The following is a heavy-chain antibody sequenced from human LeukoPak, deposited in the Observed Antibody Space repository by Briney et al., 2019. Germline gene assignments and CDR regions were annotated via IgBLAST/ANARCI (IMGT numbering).Heavy chain of an antibody. Sequence: SETLSLTCTVSGGSISSGGYYWSWIRQHPGKGLEWIGYVYYSGTTNYKYKSSLKSRVTISVDTSKNQFSLRLSSVTAADTAVYYCARSDRDLWYFDLWGRGTLVTVSS. CDR3: ARSDRDLWYFDL. V-gene: IGHV4-61*08. CDR1: GGSISSGGYY. CDR2: VYYSGTT. J-gene: IGHJ2*01.